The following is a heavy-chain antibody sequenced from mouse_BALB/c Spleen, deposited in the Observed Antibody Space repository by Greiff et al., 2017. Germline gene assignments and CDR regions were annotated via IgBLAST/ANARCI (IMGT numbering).Heavy chain of an antibody. J-gene: IGHJ1*01. CDR3: ARSTMITTRYFDV. Sequence: EVKVVESGGGLVQPGGSRKLSCAASGFTFSSFGMHWVRQAPEKGLEWVAYISSGSSTIYYADTVKGRFTISRDNPKNTLFLQMTSLRSEDTAMYYCARSTMITTRYFDVWGAGTTVTVSS. V-gene: IGHV5-17*02. CDR2: ISSGSSTI. CDR1: GFTFSSFG. D-gene: IGHD2-4*01.